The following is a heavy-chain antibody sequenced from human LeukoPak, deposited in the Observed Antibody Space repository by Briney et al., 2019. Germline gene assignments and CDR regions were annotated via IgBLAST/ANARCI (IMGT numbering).Heavy chain of an antibody. D-gene: IGHD2-15*01. J-gene: IGHJ4*02. V-gene: IGHV1-69*06. Sequence: SVKVSCKASGGTFSSYAISWVRQAPGQGLEWMGGIIPIFGTANYAQKFQGRVTITADKSTSTAYMEVSSLRSEDTAVYYCGRKAGDCGGGICYSIDYWGQGTLVTVSS. CDR2: IIPIFGTA. CDR1: GGTFSSYA. CDR3: GRKAGDCGGGICYSIDY.